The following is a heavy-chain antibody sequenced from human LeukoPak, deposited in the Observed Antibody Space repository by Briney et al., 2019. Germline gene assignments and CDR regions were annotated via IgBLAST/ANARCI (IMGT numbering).Heavy chain of an antibody. Sequence: PGGSLRLSCAASGFTFSSYSMNWVRQAPGKGLEWVSYISSSSTIYYADSVKGRFTISRDNAKNSLYLQMNSLRAKDTAVYYCARVSMVRAEFDYWGQGTLVTVSS. CDR3: ARVSMVRAEFDY. J-gene: IGHJ4*02. CDR2: ISSSSTI. V-gene: IGHV3-48*01. CDR1: GFTFSSYS. D-gene: IGHD3-10*01.